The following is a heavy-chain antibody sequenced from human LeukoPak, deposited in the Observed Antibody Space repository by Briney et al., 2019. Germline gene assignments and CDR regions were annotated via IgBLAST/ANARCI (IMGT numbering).Heavy chain of an antibody. CDR3: ARGTYYYGSGSYHLDY. D-gene: IGHD3-10*01. Sequence: SVKVSCKASGGTFSSYAISWVRQAPGQGLEWMGGIIPIFGTANYAQKFQGRVTITADESTSTAYMELSSLRSEDTAVYYCARGTYYYGSGSYHLDYWGQGTLVTVSS. CDR1: GGTFSSYA. J-gene: IGHJ4*02. V-gene: IGHV1-69*01. CDR2: IIPIFGTA.